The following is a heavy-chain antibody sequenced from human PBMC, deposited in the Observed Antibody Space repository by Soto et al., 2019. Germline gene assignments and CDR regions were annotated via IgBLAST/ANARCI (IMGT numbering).Heavy chain of an antibody. CDR1: GGSISRYY. V-gene: IGHV4-59*01. J-gene: IGHJ6*02. CDR2: IYYSGST. D-gene: IGHD3-16*01. Sequence: SETLSLTCTVPGGSISRYYWTWIRQPPGKGLEWIGYIYYSGSTNYNPSLKTRVTISLDTSKNQFSLKLTSVTAADTAVYYCAKGPRGDVYSPYYCYYGLDVWDQGTTVIVAS. CDR3: AKGPRGDVYSPYYCYYGLDV.